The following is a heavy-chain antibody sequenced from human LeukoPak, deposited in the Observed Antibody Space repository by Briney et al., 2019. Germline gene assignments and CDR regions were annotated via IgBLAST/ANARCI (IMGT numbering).Heavy chain of an antibody. Sequence: RTGGSLRLSCAASGFTFSNFAVSWVRQAPGKGLEWLSAIGGSGDRTYYADSVRGRFTISRDNSKNTLYLQMNSLRAEDTAVYYCASLSRLEPEHYYYYMDVWGKGTTVTVSS. CDR1: GFTFSNFA. CDR2: IGGSGDRT. J-gene: IGHJ6*03. CDR3: ASLSRLEPEHYYYYMDV. D-gene: IGHD1-1*01. V-gene: IGHV3-23*01.